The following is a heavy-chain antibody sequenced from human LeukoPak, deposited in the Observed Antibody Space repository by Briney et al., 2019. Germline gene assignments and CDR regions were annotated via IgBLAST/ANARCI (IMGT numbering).Heavy chain of an antibody. CDR2: IYYSGST. V-gene: IGHV4-31*03. CDR3: SRAWFGELFSLAYFDY. CDR1: GGSISSGGYY. D-gene: IGHD3-10*01. J-gene: IGHJ4*02. Sequence: SETLSLTCTVSGGSISSGGYYWSWIRQHPGKGLEWIGYIYYSGSTYYNPSLKSRVTISVDTSKNQFSLKLSSVTAADTAVYYCSRAWFGELFSLAYFDYWGQGTLVTVSS.